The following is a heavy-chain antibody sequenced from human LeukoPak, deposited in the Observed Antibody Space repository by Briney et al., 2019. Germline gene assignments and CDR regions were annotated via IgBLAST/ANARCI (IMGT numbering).Heavy chain of an antibody. V-gene: IGHV1-8*01. Sequence: ASVKVSCKASGYTFTSYDINWVRQATGQGLEWMGWMNPNSGNTGYAQKFQGRVTMTRNTSISTAYMELSSLRSEDTAVYCCARGARGGIFGVVIYYGMDVWGQGTTVTVSS. CDR1: GYTFTSYD. CDR2: MNPNSGNT. J-gene: IGHJ6*02. CDR3: ARGARGGIFGVVIYYGMDV. D-gene: IGHD3-3*01.